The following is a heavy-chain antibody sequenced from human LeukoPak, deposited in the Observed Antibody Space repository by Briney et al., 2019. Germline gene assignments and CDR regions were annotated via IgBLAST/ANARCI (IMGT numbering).Heavy chain of an antibody. J-gene: IGHJ6*03. CDR2: ISSSSSYI. D-gene: IGHD2-15*01. Sequence: GGSLRLPCAASGFTFSSYSMSWVRQAPGKGLEWVSSISSSSSYIYYADSVKGRFTISRDNAKNSLYLQMNSLRAEDTAVYYCARGGGYYYYMDVWGKGTTVTVSS. CDR3: ARGGGYYYYMDV. V-gene: IGHV3-21*01. CDR1: GFTFSSYS.